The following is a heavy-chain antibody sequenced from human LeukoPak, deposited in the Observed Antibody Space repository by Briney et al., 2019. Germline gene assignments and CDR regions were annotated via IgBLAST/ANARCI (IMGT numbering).Heavy chain of an antibody. CDR3: ALGESTRPFDY. V-gene: IGHV3-9*01. CDR2: ISWNSGSI. Sequence: GGSLRLSCAASGFTFDDYAMHWVRQAPGKGLEWVSGISWNSGSIGYADSVKGRFTISRDNAKNSLYLQMKSLRAEDTAVYYCALGESTRPFDYWGQGTLVTVSS. D-gene: IGHD3-10*01. CDR1: GFTFDDYA. J-gene: IGHJ4*02.